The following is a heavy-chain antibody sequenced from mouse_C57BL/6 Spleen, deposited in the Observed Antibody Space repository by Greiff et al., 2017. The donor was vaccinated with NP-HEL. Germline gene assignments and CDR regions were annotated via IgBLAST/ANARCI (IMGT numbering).Heavy chain of an antibody. J-gene: IGHJ4*01. CDR1: GYTFTSYW. CDR2: IDPSDSYT. Sequence: QVQLKQPGAELVKPGASVKLSCKASGYTFTSYWMQWVKQRPGQGLEWIGEIDPSDSYTNYNQKFKGKATLTVDTSSSTAYMQLSSLTSEDSAVYYCARWGITTVVATGRDYAMDYWGQGTSVTVSS. D-gene: IGHD1-1*01. CDR3: ARWGITTVVATGRDYAMDY. V-gene: IGHV1-50*01.